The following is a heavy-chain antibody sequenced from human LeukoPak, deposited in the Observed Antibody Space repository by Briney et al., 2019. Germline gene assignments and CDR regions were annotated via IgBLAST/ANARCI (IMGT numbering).Heavy chain of an antibody. J-gene: IGHJ4*02. V-gene: IGHV1-46*01. CDR3: ARDYYGGHNLYNFDF. CDR2: INPSGGRT. CDR1: GYTLTNYY. D-gene: IGHD3-10*01. Sequence: ASVKVSCKASGYTLTNYYIHWVRQAPGQGLEWMGMINPSGGRTTYAKKFQGRVTMTRDTSTNTVYTELSSLRSDDTAVYYCARDYYGGHNLYNFDFWGQGTRVIVSS.